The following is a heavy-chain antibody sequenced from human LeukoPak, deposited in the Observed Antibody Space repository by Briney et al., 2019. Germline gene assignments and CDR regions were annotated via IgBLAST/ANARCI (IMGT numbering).Heavy chain of an antibody. J-gene: IGHJ6*03. D-gene: IGHD1-26*01. CDR1: GFTFSSYG. V-gene: IGHV3-30*02. CDR3: AKGRGWEASYYYYYMDV. CDR2: IRYDGSNK. Sequence: PGGSLRLSCAASGFTFSSYGIHWVRQAPGKGLEWVAFIRYDGSNKYYTDSVKGRFTISRDNSKNTLYLQMNSLRAEDTAVYYCAKGRGWEASYYYYYMDVWGKGPRSPSP.